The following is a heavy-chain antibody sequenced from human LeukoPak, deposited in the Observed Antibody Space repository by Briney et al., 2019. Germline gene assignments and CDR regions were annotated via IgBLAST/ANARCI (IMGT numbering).Heavy chain of an antibody. V-gene: IGHV3-74*01. CDR3: ASLPSGSYDAPQMDY. Sequence: GGSLRHSCAASGFTFSSYWMHWVRQAPGKGLVWVSRINSDGSSTSYADSVKGRFTISRDNAKNTLYLQMNSLRAEDTAVYYCASLPSGSYDAPQMDYWGQGTLVTVSS. D-gene: IGHD1-26*01. CDR1: GFTFSSYW. J-gene: IGHJ4*02. CDR2: INSDGSST.